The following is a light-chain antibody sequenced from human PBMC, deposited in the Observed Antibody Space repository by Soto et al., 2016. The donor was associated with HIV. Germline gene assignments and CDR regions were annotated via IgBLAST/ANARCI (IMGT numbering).Light chain of an antibody. CDR2: LGS. CDR1: QSLLHSNGYYY. J-gene: IGKJ5*01. CDR3: MQALQTPLT. Sequence: EIVMAQSPLSLPVTPGESASISCRSSQSLLHSNGYYYLTWYLQKPGRSPRLLMYLGSTRASWVPDRFSGSGSGTDFTLKISRVEADDIGVYYCMQALQTPLTFGQGTRTGD. V-gene: IGKV2-28*01.